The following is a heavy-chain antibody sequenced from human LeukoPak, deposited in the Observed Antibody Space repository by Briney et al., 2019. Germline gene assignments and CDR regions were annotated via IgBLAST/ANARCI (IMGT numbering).Heavy chain of an antibody. Sequence: QAGGSLRLSCAASGFTVSSNYMSWVRQAPGKGLEWVSVIYSGGSTYYADSVKGRFTISRDNSKNTLYLQMNSLRAEDTAVYYCAKDVDSGYAYFDYWGQGTLVTVSS. J-gene: IGHJ4*02. CDR1: GFTVSSNY. V-gene: IGHV3-53*01. D-gene: IGHD5-12*01. CDR2: IYSGGST. CDR3: AKDVDSGYAYFDY.